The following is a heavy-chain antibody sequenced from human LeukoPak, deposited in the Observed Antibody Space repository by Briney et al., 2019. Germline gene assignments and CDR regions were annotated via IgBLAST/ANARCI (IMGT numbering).Heavy chain of an antibody. J-gene: IGHJ4*02. D-gene: IGHD6-13*01. CDR1: GFTFSDYY. CDR2: ISSSGSTI. CDR3: ARDPYSSSWFDY. V-gene: IGHV3-11*04. Sequence: GGSLRLSCAASGFTFSDYYMSWLRQAPGKGLEWVSYISSSGSTIYYADSVKGRFTISRDNAKNSLYLQMNSLRAEDTAVYYCARDPYSSSWFDYWGQGTLVTVSS.